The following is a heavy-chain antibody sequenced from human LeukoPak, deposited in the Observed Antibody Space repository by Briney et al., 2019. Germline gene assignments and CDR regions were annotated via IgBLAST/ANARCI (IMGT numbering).Heavy chain of an antibody. CDR3: ARGRSSGWIDY. CDR2: IYHSGST. Sequence: SETLSLTCTVSGGSISSYYWSWIRQPPGKGLEWIGYIYHSGSTYYNPSLKSRVTISVDRSKNQFSLRLSSVTAADTAVYYCARGRSSGWIDYWGQGTLVTVSS. D-gene: IGHD6-19*01. J-gene: IGHJ4*02. CDR1: GGSISSYY. V-gene: IGHV4-59*12.